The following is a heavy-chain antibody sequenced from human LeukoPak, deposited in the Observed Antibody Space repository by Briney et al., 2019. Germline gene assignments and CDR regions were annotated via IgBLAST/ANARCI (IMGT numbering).Heavy chain of an antibody. Sequence: ASVRFSCKASGYTFTSYGISWVRQAPGQGLEWMGWISAYNGNTNYAQKLQGTVTMTTDTSTSTAYMELRSLRSDDTAVYYCAREGSGWSGNYHFDYWGQGTLVTVSS. CDR2: ISAYNGNT. J-gene: IGHJ4*02. V-gene: IGHV1-18*01. CDR3: AREGSGWSGNYHFDY. CDR1: GYTFTSYG. D-gene: IGHD6-19*01.